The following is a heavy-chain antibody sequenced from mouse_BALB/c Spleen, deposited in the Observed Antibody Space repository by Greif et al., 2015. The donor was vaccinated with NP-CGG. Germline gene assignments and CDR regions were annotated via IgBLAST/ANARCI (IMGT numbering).Heavy chain of an antibody. V-gene: IGHV1-31*01. J-gene: IGHJ3*01. Sequence: EVKLQESGPELVKPGASVKISCKASGYSFTGYYMHWVKQSHVKSLEWIGRINPYNGATSYNQNFKDKASLTVDKSSSTAYMELHSLTSEDSAVYYCAPYRYDEEVAYWGQGTLVTVSA. CDR2: INPYNGAT. CDR1: GYSFTGYY. D-gene: IGHD2-14*01. CDR3: APYRYDEEVAY.